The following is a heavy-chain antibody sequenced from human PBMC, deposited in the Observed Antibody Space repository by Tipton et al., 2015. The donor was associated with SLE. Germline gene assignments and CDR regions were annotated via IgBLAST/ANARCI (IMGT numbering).Heavy chain of an antibody. J-gene: IGHJ5*02. CDR2: IYYSGST. V-gene: IGHV4-59*01. Sequence: PSLTCTVSGGSISSYYWSWIRQTPGKGLEWIGYIYYSGSTNYNPSLKSRVTISVDTSKNQFSLKLSSVTAADTAVYYCARVDGSGSYSWFDPWGQGTLVTVSS. CDR3: ARVDGSGSYSWFDP. CDR1: GGSISSYY. D-gene: IGHD3-10*01.